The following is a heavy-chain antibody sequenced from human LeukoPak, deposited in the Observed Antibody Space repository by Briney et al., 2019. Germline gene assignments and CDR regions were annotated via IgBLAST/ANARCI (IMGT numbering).Heavy chain of an antibody. CDR3: ARLPQWGGTYHFDY. Sequence: PGESLKSSCQASGYSFTKYWIGWVRQMSGKGLEWMGIIYPVDSDTRYSPSSEGQVTISADKSISTAYLQWSRLKASDTAMYYCARLPQWGGTYHFDYWGQGTLLTVSS. CDR2: IYPVDSDT. D-gene: IGHD1-26*01. J-gene: IGHJ4*02. CDR1: GYSFTKYW. V-gene: IGHV5-51*01.